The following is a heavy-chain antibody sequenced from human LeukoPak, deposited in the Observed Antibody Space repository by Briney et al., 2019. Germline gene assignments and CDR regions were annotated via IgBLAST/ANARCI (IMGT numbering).Heavy chain of an antibody. CDR3: ARDGTYTDYDPDFDI. V-gene: IGHV3-7*04. D-gene: IGHD5-12*01. CDR1: VFTFCRVW. J-gene: IGHJ4*02. Sequence: GGSLRLSSAASVFTFCRVWMSSVRAAPGEGVGWVANIKQDGSEKYYVDSVKGRFTISRDNAKNSLYLQMNSLRAEDTAVFYCARDGTYTDYDPDFDIWGQGTLVTVSS. CDR2: IKQDGSEK.